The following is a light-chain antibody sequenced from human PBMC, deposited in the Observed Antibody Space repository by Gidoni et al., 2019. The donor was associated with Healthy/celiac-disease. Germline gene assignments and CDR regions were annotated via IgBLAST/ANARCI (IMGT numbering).Light chain of an antibody. CDR3: QQYNNWPPIT. CDR1: QSVSST. Sequence: EIVMTQSPATLSVSPGERATLSCRASQSVSSTLAWYQQKPGQAPRLLIDGASTRATGIPARFSGSGSGTEFTLTISSLQSEDFAFYYCQQYNNWPPITFGQGTRLEIK. CDR2: GAS. J-gene: IGKJ5*01. V-gene: IGKV3-15*01.